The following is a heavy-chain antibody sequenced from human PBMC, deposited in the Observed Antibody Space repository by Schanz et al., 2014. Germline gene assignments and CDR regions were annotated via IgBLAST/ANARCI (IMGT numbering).Heavy chain of an antibody. CDR1: GYTFTSYA. Sequence: QVQLVQSGAEVKKPGASVKVSCKASGYTFTSYAMHWVRQAPGQGLEWMGWITAYNGDTNYALKLQGRVTMTTDTSTSTAYMELSSLKSEDTAVYYCARGPLGTSPWGQGTLVTVSS. V-gene: IGHV1-18*01. CDR2: ITAYNGDT. D-gene: IGHD5-12*01. J-gene: IGHJ5*02. CDR3: ARGPLGTSP.